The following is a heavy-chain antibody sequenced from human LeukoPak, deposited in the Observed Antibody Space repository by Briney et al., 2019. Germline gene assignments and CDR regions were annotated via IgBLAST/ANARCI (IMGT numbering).Heavy chain of an antibody. CDR1: GYTLTELS. Sequence: SCKVSGYTLTELSMHWVRQAPGKGLEWVAVIWYDGSNKHYADSVEGRFTISRDNSKNTLYLQMNSLRAEDTAVYYCARANSGYDGAFHVWGQGTMVTVSS. V-gene: IGHV3-33*01. CDR3: ARANSGYDGAFHV. D-gene: IGHD5-12*01. CDR2: IWYDGSNK. J-gene: IGHJ3*01.